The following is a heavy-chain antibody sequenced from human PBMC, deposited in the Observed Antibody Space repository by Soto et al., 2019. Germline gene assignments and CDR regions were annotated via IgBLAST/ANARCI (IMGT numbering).Heavy chain of an antibody. J-gene: IGHJ6*02. CDR1: GGTFSSYA. CDR3: ARSQGSSTSLEIYYYYYYGMDV. V-gene: IGHV1-69*01. CDR2: ISPISGTA. D-gene: IGHD2-2*01. Sequence: QVQLVQSGAEVKKPGSSVKVSCKASGGTFSSYAISWVRQAPGQGLEWMGGISPISGTANYAQKFQGRVTSTADESKTTADMDLSSLRAEDTAVYYCARSQGSSTSLEIYYYYYYGMDVWGQGTTVTVSS.